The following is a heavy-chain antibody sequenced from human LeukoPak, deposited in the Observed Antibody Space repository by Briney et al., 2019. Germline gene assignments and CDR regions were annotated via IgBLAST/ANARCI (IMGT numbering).Heavy chain of an antibody. CDR2: IIPIFGTA. CDR1: GGTFSSYA. V-gene: IGHV1-69*13. D-gene: IGHD3-22*01. CDR3: ARGAKVVTLYYYYGMDV. Sequence: ASVKVSCKASGGTFSSYAISWVRQAPGKGLEWMGGIIPIFGTANYAQKFQGRVTITADESTSTAYMELSSLRSEDTAVYYCARGAKVVTLYYYYGMDVWGQGTTVTVSS. J-gene: IGHJ6*02.